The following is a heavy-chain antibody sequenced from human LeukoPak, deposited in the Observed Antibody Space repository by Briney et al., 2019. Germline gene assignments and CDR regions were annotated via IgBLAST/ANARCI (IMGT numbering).Heavy chain of an antibody. Sequence: SETLSLTCTVSGGSISSSSYYWGWIRQPPGKGLEWIGSIYYSGSTYYNPSLKSRVTISVDTSKNQFSLKLSSVTAADTAVYYCARPEYYDSGGYMDVWGQGTTVTVSS. CDR3: ARPEYYDSGGYMDV. J-gene: IGHJ6*02. V-gene: IGHV4-39*01. CDR2: IYYSGST. CDR1: GGSISSSSYY. D-gene: IGHD3-22*01.